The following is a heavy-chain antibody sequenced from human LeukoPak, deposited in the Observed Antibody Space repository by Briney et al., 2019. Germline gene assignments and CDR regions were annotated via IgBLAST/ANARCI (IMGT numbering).Heavy chain of an antibody. V-gene: IGHV3-23*01. CDR3: ANGRATYDYVWGSYRSPFDY. Sequence: GGSLRLACAASGFTFSSYAMSWVRHAPGKGLEWVSAISGSGGSAYYADSVKGRFTISRDNSKNTLYLQMNSLRAEDTAVYYCANGRATYDYVWGSYRSPFDYWGQGTLVTVSS. CDR1: GFTFSSYA. J-gene: IGHJ4*02. CDR2: ISGSGGSA. D-gene: IGHD3-16*02.